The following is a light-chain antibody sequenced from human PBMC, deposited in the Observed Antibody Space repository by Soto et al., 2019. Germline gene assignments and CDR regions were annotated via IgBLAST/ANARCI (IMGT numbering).Light chain of an antibody. CDR1: QSVSSN. V-gene: IGKV3-15*01. CDR2: GAS. CDR3: QHYNNWPRT. Sequence: EIVMKQSPATLSVSPGERATLSCRASQSVSSNLAWYQQKPGQAPRLLIYGASTRATGIPARFSGSGSGTEFTLTISTLQSEDFAIYYCQHYNNWPRTFGQGTKVDIK. J-gene: IGKJ1*01.